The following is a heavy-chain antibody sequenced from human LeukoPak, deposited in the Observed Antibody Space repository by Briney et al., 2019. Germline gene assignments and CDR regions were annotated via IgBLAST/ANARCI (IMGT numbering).Heavy chain of an antibody. V-gene: IGHV3-49*03. Sequence: GGSLRLSCTASGFTFDDYAMSWFRQAPGKGLEWVGFIRSKAYGGTTEYAASVKGRFTISRDDSKSIAYLQMNSLKTEDTAVYYCTRVLGGSSWYRPRYYGMDVWGQGTTVTVSS. CDR1: GFTFDDYA. D-gene: IGHD6-13*01. CDR3: TRVLGGSSWYRPRYYGMDV. J-gene: IGHJ6*02. CDR2: IRSKAYGGTT.